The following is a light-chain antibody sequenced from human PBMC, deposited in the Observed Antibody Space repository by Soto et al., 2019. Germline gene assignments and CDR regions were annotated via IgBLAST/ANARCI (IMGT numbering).Light chain of an antibody. J-gene: IGKJ4*01. CDR3: QQYNNWPRAT. CDR2: RAS. Sequence: IVMTQSPATLSLSPGERSTLSCMASQSINSNLAWYQQKPGQAPRLFIFRASSRATGLPARFSASESGTDFNLTISSLQSEDFAVYYCQQYNNWPRATVGEGTKVEIK. CDR1: QSINSN. V-gene: IGKV3-15*01.